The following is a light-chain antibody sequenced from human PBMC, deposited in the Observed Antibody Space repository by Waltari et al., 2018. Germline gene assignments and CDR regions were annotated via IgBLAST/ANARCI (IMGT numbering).Light chain of an antibody. V-gene: IGKV1-39*01. J-gene: IGKJ2*01. CDR2: AAS. Sequence: DIQMTQSPSSLSASVGDRVTITCRASQSISSYLNWYQPKPGKAPKLLIYAASSLQSVVPSRFSGSGSGTDFTLTISSLQPEDFATYYCQQSYSTPHTFGQGTKLEIK. CDR3: QQSYSTPHT. CDR1: QSISSY.